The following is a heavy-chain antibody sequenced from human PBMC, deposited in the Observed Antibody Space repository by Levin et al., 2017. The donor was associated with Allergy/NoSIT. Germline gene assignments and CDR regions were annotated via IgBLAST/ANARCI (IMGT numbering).Heavy chain of an antibody. CDR3: ARSLSSPFYYGSGSARYMDV. V-gene: IGHV5-10-1*01. Sequence: ASVKVSCKGSGYSFTSYWISWVRQMPGKGLEWMGRIDPSDSYTNYSPSFQGHVTISADKSISTAYLQWSSLKASDTAMYYCARSLSSPFYYGSGSARYMDVWGKGTTVTVSS. CDR1: GYSFTSYW. CDR2: IDPSDSYT. D-gene: IGHD3-10*01. J-gene: IGHJ6*03.